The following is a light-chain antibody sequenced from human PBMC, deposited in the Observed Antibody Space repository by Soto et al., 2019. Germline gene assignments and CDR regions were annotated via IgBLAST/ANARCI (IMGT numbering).Light chain of an antibody. Sequence: ISHSPSTLSVSTGVRVTLSCRASQSVSINLAWYQQKVGQAPRLLIYGASSRATGIPARFSGSGFETEFTLTISSLQSEDFAVYYCQQYETWPPRFTFGPGTKVEI. J-gene: IGKJ3*01. CDR2: GAS. V-gene: IGKV3-15*01. CDR1: QSVSIN. CDR3: QQYETWPPRFT.